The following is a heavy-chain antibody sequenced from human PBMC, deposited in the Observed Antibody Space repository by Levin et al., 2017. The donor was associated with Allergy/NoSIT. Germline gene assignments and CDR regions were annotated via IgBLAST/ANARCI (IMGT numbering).Heavy chain of an antibody. D-gene: IGHD3-22*01. J-gene: IGHJ4*02. CDR1: GFTFRSYG. Sequence: GESLKISCAASGFTFRSYGMHWVRQAPGKGLEWVALISYDGNDKYYADSVKGRFTISRDNSKNSLSLQMDSLRAEDTAVYYCAKDRTTFRYDGSTYYVSGGQGTLVTVSS. V-gene: IGHV3-30*18. CDR2: ISYDGNDK. CDR3: AKDRTTFRYDGSTYYVS.